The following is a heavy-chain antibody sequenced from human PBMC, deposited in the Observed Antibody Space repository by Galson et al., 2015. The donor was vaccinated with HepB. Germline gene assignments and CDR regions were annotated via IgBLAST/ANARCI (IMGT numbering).Heavy chain of an antibody. CDR2: FDPEDGET. J-gene: IGHJ3*02. CDR1: GYTLTELS. V-gene: IGHV1-24*01. D-gene: IGHD6-19*01. Sequence: SVKVSCKVSGYTLTELSMHWVRQAPGKGLEWMGGFDPEDGETIYAQKFQGRVTMTEDTSTDTAYMELSSLRSEDTAVYYCATEWLAYDAFDIWGQGTMVTVSS. CDR3: ATEWLAYDAFDI.